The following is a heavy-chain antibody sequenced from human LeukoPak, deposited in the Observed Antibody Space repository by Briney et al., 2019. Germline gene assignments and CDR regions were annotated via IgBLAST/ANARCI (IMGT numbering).Heavy chain of an antibody. CDR2: IYYSGST. CDR1: GGSISSYY. CDR3: ARSDCSTSCYTDY. D-gene: IGHD2-2*01. J-gene: IGHJ4*02. V-gene: IGHV4-59*08. Sequence: SETLSLTCTVSGGSISSYYWSWIRQPPGKGLEWIGYIYYSGSTNYNPSLKSRVTISVDTSKNQFSLKLSSVTAADTAVYYCARSDCSTSCYTDYWGQGTLATVSS.